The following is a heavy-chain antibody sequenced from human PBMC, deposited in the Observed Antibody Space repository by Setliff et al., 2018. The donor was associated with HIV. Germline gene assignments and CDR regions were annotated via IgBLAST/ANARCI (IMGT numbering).Heavy chain of an antibody. CDR2: MPDDGSKE. V-gene: IGHV3-30*07. CDR3: ARDPGGDTSGYLIYYYDY. Sequence: QPGGSLRLSCVASEFTFSSYAMHWVRQAPGKGLEWVAVMPDDGSKEYYTDSVRGRFTISRDNSKNTLYLQMNSLRAEDTAVYYCARDPGGDTSGYLIYYYDYWGQGTLVTVSS. CDR1: EFTFSSYA. D-gene: IGHD3-22*01. J-gene: IGHJ4*02.